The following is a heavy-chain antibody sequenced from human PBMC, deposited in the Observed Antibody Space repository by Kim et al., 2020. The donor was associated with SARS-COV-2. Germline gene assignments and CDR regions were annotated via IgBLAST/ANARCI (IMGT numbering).Heavy chain of an antibody. CDR1: GFTFSRYW. V-gene: IGHV3-74*01. CDR3: ARGGGSYPRAHEY. CDR2: INFAGSTT. J-gene: IGHJ4*02. Sequence: GGSLRLSCAASGFTFSRYWMHWVRQAPGKGLVWLSHINFAGSTTNYADSVRGRITTSRDNAKSTLYLQLNGLRAEDTAVYYCARGGGSYPRAHEYWGQGT. D-gene: IGHD1-26*01.